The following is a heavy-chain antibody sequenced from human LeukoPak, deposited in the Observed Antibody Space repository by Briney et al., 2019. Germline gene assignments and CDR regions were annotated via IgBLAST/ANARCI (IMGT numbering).Heavy chain of an antibody. CDR2: IKLDGREK. V-gene: IGHV3-7*05. D-gene: IGHD6-19*01. Sequence: GGSLRLSCAASGFTFSNYWMSWVRQAPGKGLEWVANIKLDGREKYYVDSVKGRFTISGDNAQNSLYLQMNSLRADDTAMYYCARGGTVTGRFESWGQGTLVTVSS. J-gene: IGHJ4*02. CDR1: GFTFSNYW. CDR3: ARGGTVTGRFES.